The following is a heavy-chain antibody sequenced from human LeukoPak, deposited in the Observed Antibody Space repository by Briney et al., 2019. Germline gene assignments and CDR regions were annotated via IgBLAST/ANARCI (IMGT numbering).Heavy chain of an antibody. CDR3: ARDPDRSGFDF. D-gene: IGHD1-14*01. CDR2: VWYDGNNK. Sequence: GGSLRLSCAASGFTFSSYWMHWVRQAPGKGLEWVATVWYDGNNKYYADSVRGRFTISRDNSKNMVFLHMNSLRVEDTAIYYCARDPDRSGFDFWGQGTLLTVSS. CDR1: GFTFSSYW. J-gene: IGHJ4*02. V-gene: IGHV3-33*08.